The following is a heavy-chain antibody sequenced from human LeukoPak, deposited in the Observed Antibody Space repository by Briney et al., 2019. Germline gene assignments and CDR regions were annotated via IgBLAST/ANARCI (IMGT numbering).Heavy chain of an antibody. D-gene: IGHD3-10*01. J-gene: IGHJ5*02. CDR1: GYTFTSYA. Sequence: ASVKVSCKASGYTFTSYAMNWVRQAPGQGLEWMGWITTNTGNPTYAQGFTGRFVFSLDTSVSTAYLQISSLKAEDTAVYYCARDPGITMVRGVRGTNWFDPWGQGTLVTVSS. CDR2: ITTNTGNP. CDR3: ARDPGITMVRGVRGTNWFDP. V-gene: IGHV7-4-1*02.